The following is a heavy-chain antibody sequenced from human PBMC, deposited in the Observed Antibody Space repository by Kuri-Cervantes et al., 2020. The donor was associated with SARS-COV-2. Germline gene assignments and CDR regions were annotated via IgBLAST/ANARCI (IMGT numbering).Heavy chain of an antibody. Sequence: SCAACGFTYSSYGMHWLRQAPGKEVEGVAVIWYDGSNKDYADSVKGRFTISRDNSKNTLYLQMISLRAEDTAVYYCARAGYYDFWIGYYPVDYWGQGTLVTVSS. CDR2: IWYDGSNK. CDR1: GFTYSSYG. J-gene: IGHJ4*02. CDR3: ARAGYYDFWIGYYPVDY. D-gene: IGHD3-3*01. V-gene: IGHV3-33*01.